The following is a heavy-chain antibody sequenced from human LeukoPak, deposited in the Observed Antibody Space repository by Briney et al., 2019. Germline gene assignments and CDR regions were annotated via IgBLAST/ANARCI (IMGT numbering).Heavy chain of an antibody. J-gene: IGHJ4*02. CDR1: GYTFTGYY. CDR2: IDPNSGGT. D-gene: IGHD6-13*01. Sequence: ASVKVSCKASGYTFTGYYMHWVRQAPGQGLEWMGLIDPNSGGTNYAQKFQGRVTMTRDTSISTAYMQLSRLSSDDMAVYYCARLSSWVDYWGQGTLVTVSS. CDR3: ARLSSWVDY. V-gene: IGHV1-2*06.